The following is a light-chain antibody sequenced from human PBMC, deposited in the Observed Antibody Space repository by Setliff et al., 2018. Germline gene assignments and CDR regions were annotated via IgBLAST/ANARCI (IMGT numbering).Light chain of an antibody. J-gene: IGLJ1*01. CDR2: DVT. CDR3: SSYVGGNNFV. Sequence: QSVLTQPAAVSGSPGQSITTSCTGASIDVRGYTYVSWYQQHPGKAPQLIIYDVTRRPSGVPDRFSGSKSGNTASLTVSGLQAEDEADYYCSSYVGGNNFVFGSGTKVTVL. V-gene: IGLV2-8*01. CDR1: SIDVRGYTY.